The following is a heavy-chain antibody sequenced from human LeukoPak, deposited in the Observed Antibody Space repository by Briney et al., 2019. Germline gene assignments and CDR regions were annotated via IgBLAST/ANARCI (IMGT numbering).Heavy chain of an antibody. CDR3: ARSEMATISAAFDI. CDR1: GFTVSSNY. Sequence: GGSLRLSCAASGFTVSSNYMSWVRQAPGKGLEWVAVISFDGSNKYYGDSVKGRFTISRDNSKNTLYLQTNSLRAEDTAVYYCARSEMATISAAFDIWGQGTVVTVSS. D-gene: IGHD5-24*01. CDR2: ISFDGSNK. J-gene: IGHJ3*02. V-gene: IGHV3-30-3*01.